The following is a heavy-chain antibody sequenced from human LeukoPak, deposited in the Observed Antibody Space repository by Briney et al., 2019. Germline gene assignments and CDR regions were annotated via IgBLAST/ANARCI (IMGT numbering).Heavy chain of an antibody. Sequence: GGSLRLPCAASGLTFSSYDMHWVRQVTGKGLEWVSTIGAAGDSYYPGSVKGRFTISRENARNSLYLQLNSLRAGDTAVYYCARGKGSWYYFDSWGQGTLVTVSS. CDR3: ARGKGSWYYFDS. D-gene: IGHD6-13*01. V-gene: IGHV3-13*01. J-gene: IGHJ4*02. CDR2: IGAAGDS. CDR1: GLTFSSYD.